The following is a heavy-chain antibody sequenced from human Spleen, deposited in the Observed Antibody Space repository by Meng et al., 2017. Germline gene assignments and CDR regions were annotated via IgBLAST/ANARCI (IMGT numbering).Heavy chain of an antibody. D-gene: IGHD4-11*01. V-gene: IGHV4-34*01. J-gene: IGHJ4*02. Sequence: QVQLSQGVAGLLKPSETLAFTWVVSGGAFSDYYWGWTRQPPGKGLGWIGEINHSGSTNYNPSLESRATLSVDTSQNNLSLKLSSVTAADSAVYYCARGPTTMAHDFDYWGQGTLVTVSS. CDR2: INHSGST. CDR1: GGAFSDYY. CDR3: ARGPTTMAHDFDY.